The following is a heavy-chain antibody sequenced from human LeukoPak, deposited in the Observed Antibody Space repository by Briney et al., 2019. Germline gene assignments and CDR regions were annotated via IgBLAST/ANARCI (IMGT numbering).Heavy chain of an antibody. D-gene: IGHD5-12*01. CDR2: IYYSGST. Sequence: SETLSLTCTVSGGSISSSSYFRGWIRQPPGKGLEWIGTIYYSGSTYYNPSLKSRVAISVDMSKNLFSPKLTSVTAADTAVYYCARKGYKSRWFDPWGQGTLVTVSS. CDR1: GGSISSSSYF. CDR3: ARKGYKSRWFDP. V-gene: IGHV4-39*07. J-gene: IGHJ5*02.